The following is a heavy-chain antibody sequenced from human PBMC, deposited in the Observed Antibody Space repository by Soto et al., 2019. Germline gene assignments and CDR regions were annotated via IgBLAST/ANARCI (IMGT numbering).Heavy chain of an antibody. Sequence: PVGSLRLSCAASGFTFSSYAMSWVRQAPGKGLEWVSAISGSGGSIYYADSVKGRFTISRDNSKNTLYLQMKSLRAEDTAVYYCAPLPLWFGDPQSYYYGMDVWGQGTTVTVSS. V-gene: IGHV3-23*01. CDR1: GFTFSSYA. CDR2: ISGSGGSI. J-gene: IGHJ6*02. CDR3: APLPLWFGDPQSYYYGMDV. D-gene: IGHD3-10*01.